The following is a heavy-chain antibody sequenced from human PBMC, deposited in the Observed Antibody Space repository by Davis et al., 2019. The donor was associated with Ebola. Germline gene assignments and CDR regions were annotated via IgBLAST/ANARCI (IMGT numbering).Heavy chain of an antibody. CDR2: IYYSGST. Sequence: SETLSLTCTVSGGSISSGGYYWSWIRQHPGKGLEWIGYIYYSGSTYYNPSLKSRVTISVDTSKNQFSLKLSSVTAADTAVYYCARGPTVAGVDYWGQGTLVTVSS. J-gene: IGHJ4*02. D-gene: IGHD6-19*01. V-gene: IGHV4-31*03. CDR1: GGSISSGGYY. CDR3: ARGPTVAGVDY.